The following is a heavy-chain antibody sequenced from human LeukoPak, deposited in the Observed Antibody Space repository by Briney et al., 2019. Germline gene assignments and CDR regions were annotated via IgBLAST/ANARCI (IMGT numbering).Heavy chain of an antibody. V-gene: IGHV3-15*01. D-gene: IGHD2-15*01. J-gene: IGHJ5*02. CDR2: IKSKTDGGTT. Sequence: GGSLRLSCAASGFTFSNAWMSWVRQAPGKGLEWVGRIKSKTDGGTTDYAVPVKGRFTISRDDSKNTLYLQMNSLKTEDTAVYYCTTEVVVVVAATNWFDPWGQGTLVTVSS. CDR1: GFTFSNAW. CDR3: TTEVVVVVAATNWFDP.